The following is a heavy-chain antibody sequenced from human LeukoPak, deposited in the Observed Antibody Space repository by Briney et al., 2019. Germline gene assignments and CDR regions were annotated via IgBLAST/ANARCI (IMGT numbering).Heavy chain of an antibody. J-gene: IGHJ4*02. Sequence: GGSLRLSCAASGFTFSNYWMHWVRHAPGKGLVWVSRISSDESSTTYADSVKGRFTISRDNAKNTLYLKMNTLRAEDTAIYFCARGGFTGTSCPYFDYWGQGTLVTVST. D-gene: IGHD2-2*01. V-gene: IGHV3-74*01. CDR1: GFTFSNYW. CDR2: ISSDESST. CDR3: ARGGFTGTSCPYFDY.